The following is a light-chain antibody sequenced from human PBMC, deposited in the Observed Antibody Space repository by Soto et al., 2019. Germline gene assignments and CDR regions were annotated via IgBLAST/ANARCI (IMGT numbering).Light chain of an antibody. CDR1: QSISSW. CDR2: VAS. CDR3: QQYNNYWT. V-gene: IGKV1-5*01. J-gene: IGKJ1*01. Sequence: DIQMTQSPSTLSASVGDRVTITCRASQSISSWLAWYQQKPGKAPKLLIYVASSLESGVPSRFSGSGSATEFTLTISSLHPDDFATYYCQQYNNYWTFGQGTRVEIK.